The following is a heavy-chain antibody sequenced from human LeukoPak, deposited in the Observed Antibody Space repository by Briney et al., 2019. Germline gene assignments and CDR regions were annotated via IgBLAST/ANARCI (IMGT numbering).Heavy chain of an antibody. J-gene: IGHJ4*02. D-gene: IGHD5-24*01. CDR2: IIPIFGTA. Sequence: ASVKVSCKASGYTFTGYYMHWVRQAPGQGLEWMGGIIPIFGTANYAQKFQGRVTITTDESTSTAYMELSSLRSEDTAVYYCARGAVEMPTIIYFDYWGQGTLVTVSS. CDR1: GYTFTGYY. CDR3: ARGAVEMPTIIYFDY. V-gene: IGHV1-69*05.